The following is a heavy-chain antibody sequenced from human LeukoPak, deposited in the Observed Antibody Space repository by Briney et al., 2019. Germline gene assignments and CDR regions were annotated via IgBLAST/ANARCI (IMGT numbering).Heavy chain of an antibody. CDR2: IYYSGST. Sequence: SETLSLTCTVSGGSISSSSYYWGWIRQPPGKGLEWIGSIYYSGSTYYNPSLKSRVTISVDTSKNQFSLKLSSVTAADTAVYYCAREFGYGGNGGGHWFDPWGQGTLVTVSS. CDR1: GGSISSSSYY. CDR3: AREFGYGGNGGGHWFDP. V-gene: IGHV4-39*07. D-gene: IGHD4-23*01. J-gene: IGHJ5*02.